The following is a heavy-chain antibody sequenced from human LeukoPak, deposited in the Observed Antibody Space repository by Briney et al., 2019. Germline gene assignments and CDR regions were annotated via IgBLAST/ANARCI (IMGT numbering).Heavy chain of an antibody. V-gene: IGHV1-2*02. Sequence: ASVKVSCKASGYTFRDFHIHWVRQAPGQGLEYVGWITPKSGDTYSPQRFQGRVTMTRDASISTAYMELSSLRSDDTAVYFCARVRLADERAWAYWGQGTLVTVSS. J-gene: IGHJ4*02. CDR2: ITPKSGDT. D-gene: IGHD3-3*02. CDR3: ARVRLADERAWAY. CDR1: GYTFRDFH.